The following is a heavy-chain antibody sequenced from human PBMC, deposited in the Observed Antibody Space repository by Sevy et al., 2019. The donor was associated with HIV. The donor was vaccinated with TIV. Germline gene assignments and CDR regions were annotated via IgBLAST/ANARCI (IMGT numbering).Heavy chain of an antibody. V-gene: IGHV3-23*01. D-gene: IGHD1-7*01. Sequence: GGSLRLSCEASGFLFSDYAMSWVRQAPGKGLEWVSGISGSGGSTFYADSVKGRFTISRDNSKTTLFLQMTSLRGDDTAVYYCAKDIGVTRTRSLDYWGQGTLVTVSS. J-gene: IGHJ4*02. CDR3: AKDIGVTRTRSLDY. CDR2: ISGSGGST. CDR1: GFLFSDYA.